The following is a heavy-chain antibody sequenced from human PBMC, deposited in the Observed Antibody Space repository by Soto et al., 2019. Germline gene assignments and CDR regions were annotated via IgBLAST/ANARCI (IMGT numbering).Heavy chain of an antibody. CDR3: ASPMITFGGVIVTDAFDI. CDR1: GFTFSSYS. V-gene: IGHV3-21*01. D-gene: IGHD3-16*02. CDR2: ISSSSSYI. J-gene: IGHJ3*02. Sequence: GGSLRLSCAASGFTFSSYSMNWVRQAPGKGLEWVSSISSSSSYIYYADSVKGRFTISRDNAKNSLYLQMNSLRAEDTAVYYCASPMITFGGVIVTDAFDIRGQGTMVTVSS.